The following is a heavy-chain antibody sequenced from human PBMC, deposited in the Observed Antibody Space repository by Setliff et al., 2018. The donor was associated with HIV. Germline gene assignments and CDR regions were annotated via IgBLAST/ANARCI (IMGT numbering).Heavy chain of an antibody. J-gene: IGHJ6*02. Sequence: ASVKVSCKASGYSFTMYYVHWVRQAPGQGLEWMGIINPSGGRTSYAQKFQGRVSMTRDTSTSTVYMELSSLRSEDTAVYYCARDSDQAATGRYGMDVWGQGTTVTVSS. CDR1: GYSFTMYY. CDR2: INPSGGRT. D-gene: IGHD6-13*01. V-gene: IGHV1-46*01. CDR3: ARDSDQAATGRYGMDV.